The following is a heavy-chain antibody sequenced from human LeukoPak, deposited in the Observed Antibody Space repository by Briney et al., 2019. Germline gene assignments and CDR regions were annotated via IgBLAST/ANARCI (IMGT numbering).Heavy chain of an antibody. J-gene: IGHJ4*02. D-gene: IGHD3-16*02. V-gene: IGHV3-74*01. Sequence: GGSLRLSCAASGFTFSSYWMHWVRQAPGKGLVWVSRINSDGSSTSYADSVKGRFTISRDNAKNTLYLQMNSLRAEDTAVYYCARDLGMITFGRVIINWSQGTLVTVSS. CDR2: INSDGSST. CDR3: ARDLGMITFGRVIIN. CDR1: GFTFSSYW.